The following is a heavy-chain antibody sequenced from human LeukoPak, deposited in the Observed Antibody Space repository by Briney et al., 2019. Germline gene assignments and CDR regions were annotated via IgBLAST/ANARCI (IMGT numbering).Heavy chain of an antibody. Sequence: GGSLRLSCAASGFTSHDYAMHWVRQAPGKGLEWVSGTSWNSGIIVYADSVKGRFTTSRDNAKNSLYLQMNSLRPEDTALYYCTKDSVAMVTTSDYWGQGTLVTVSS. CDR3: TKDSVAMVTTSDY. CDR2: TSWNSGII. D-gene: IGHD5-18*01. V-gene: IGHV3-9*02. CDR1: GFTSHDYA. J-gene: IGHJ4*02.